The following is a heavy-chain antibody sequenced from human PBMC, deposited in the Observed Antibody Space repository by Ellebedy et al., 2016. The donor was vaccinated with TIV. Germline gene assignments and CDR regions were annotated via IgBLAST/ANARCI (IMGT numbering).Heavy chain of an antibody. D-gene: IGHD3-10*01. CDR3: ARAGGWYFDL. V-gene: IGHV4-34*01. CDR1: GGSFSGYY. CDR2: INHSGST. J-gene: IGHJ2*01. Sequence: GSLRLXXAVYGGSFSGYYWSWIRQHPGKGLEWIGEINHSGSTNYNPSLKSRVTVSVDTSKNQFSLKLRSVTAADTAVYYCARAGGWYFDLWGRGTLVTVSS.